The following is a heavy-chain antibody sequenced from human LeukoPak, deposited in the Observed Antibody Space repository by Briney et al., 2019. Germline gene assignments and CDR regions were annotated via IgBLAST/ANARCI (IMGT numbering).Heavy chain of an antibody. V-gene: IGHV3-7*03. Sequence: GGSLRLSCAAPGFSLSRSWMTWVRQAPGKGLEWVGNINEDGSGSNYVDSVKGRLTISRDNAKNSLWLQMNSLRVEDTGVYFCARAKIDWGQGTLVTVSS. D-gene: IGHD3-22*01. CDR1: GFSLSRSW. CDR2: INEDGSGS. CDR3: ARAKID. J-gene: IGHJ4*02.